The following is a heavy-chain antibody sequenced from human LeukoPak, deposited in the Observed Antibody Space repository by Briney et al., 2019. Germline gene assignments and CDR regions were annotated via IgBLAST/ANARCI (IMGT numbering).Heavy chain of an antibody. V-gene: IGHV4-39*07. Sequence: SETLSLTCTVSGGSISSSSYYWGWIRQPPGKGLEWIGSIYYSGSTYYNPSLKSRVTISVDTSKNQFSLKLSSVTAADTAVYYCARGRPPIYYGSGIPYYFDYWGQGTLVTVSS. J-gene: IGHJ4*02. CDR2: IYYSGST. CDR1: GGSISSSSYY. CDR3: ARGRPPIYYGSGIPYYFDY. D-gene: IGHD3-10*01.